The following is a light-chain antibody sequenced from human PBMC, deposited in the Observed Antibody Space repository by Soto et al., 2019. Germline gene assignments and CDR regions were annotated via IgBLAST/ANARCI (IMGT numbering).Light chain of an antibody. CDR3: SSYTTTSTVV. CDR1: SSDIGGHNY. Sequence: QSALTQPASVSGSPGQSITVSCTGTSSDIGGHNYVSWYQQHPGKVPKLIMYEVSNRPSGVSNRFSGSKSGNTASLTVSGLQAEDEADYYCSSYTTTSTVVFGGGTKLTVL. CDR2: EVS. J-gene: IGLJ2*01. V-gene: IGLV2-14*01.